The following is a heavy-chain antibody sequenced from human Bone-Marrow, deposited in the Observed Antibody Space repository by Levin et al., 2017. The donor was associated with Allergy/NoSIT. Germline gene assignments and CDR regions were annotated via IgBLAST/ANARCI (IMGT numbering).Heavy chain of an antibody. D-gene: IGHD6-19*01. CDR2: IKTDGSVI. CDR1: GFTFGSYW. Sequence: GESLKISCATSGFTFGSYWMHWVRQAPGKGLEWVSRIKTDGSVISYADSVKGRFTISRDNAKNTLYLQMNSLRVEDTAIYYCVKRQYSSGWYFDYWGQGILVTVSS. V-gene: IGHV3-74*01. CDR3: VKRQYSSGWYFDY. J-gene: IGHJ4*02.